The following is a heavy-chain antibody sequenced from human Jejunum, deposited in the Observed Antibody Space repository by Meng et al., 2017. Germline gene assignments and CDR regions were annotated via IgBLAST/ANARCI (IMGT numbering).Heavy chain of an antibody. CDR2: IKQDGSVN. V-gene: IGHV3-7*01. CDR3: ARASLDYYSLDY. J-gene: IGHJ4*02. CDR1: AFSFRDYW. D-gene: IGHD1-26*01. Sequence: GGSLRLSCEASAFSFRDYWMTWVRQAPGKGLEWVANIKQDGSVNYYVDSVKGRFTISRDNAKNTLYLQLNSLSAEDTAVYYCARASLDYYSLDYWGQGTLVTVSS.